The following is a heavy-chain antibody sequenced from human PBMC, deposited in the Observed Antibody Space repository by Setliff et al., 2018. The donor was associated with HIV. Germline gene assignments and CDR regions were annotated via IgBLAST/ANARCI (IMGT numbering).Heavy chain of an antibody. V-gene: IGHV1-3*04. D-gene: IGHD2-2*01. CDR2: INTGNGNT. CDR3: ARDRCNSVACYLYNWFDP. CDR1: GYTFTQYP. Sequence: ASVKVSCKASGYTFTQYPMHWVRQAPGQRPEWMGWINTGNGNTKYSQIFRDRVTFTRDTSADTVYMEVSSLRSEDTAVYYCARDRCNSVACYLYNWFDPWGQGTLVTVSS. J-gene: IGHJ5*02.